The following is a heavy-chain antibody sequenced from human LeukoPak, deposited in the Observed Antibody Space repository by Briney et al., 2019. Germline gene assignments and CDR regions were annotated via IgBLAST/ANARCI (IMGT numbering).Heavy chain of an antibody. Sequence: GSLRLSCAASGLAFSSSAMNWVRQTPGKGLEWLSYSSASSSDVYCADSVKGRFTISRDNAKSSLYLQMNSLTAEDTAIYFCARGRDHAFDIWGQGTRVTVSS. J-gene: IGHJ3*02. CDR3: ARGRDHAFDI. V-gene: IGHV3-48*01. CDR1: GLAFSSSA. CDR2: SSASSSDV.